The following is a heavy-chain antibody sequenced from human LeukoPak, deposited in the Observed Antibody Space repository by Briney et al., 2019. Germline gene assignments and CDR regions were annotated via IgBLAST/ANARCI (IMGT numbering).Heavy chain of an antibody. D-gene: IGHD3-10*01. CDR2: INTDGRTT. CDR3: ARNFYYGHDY. V-gene: IGHV3-74*01. J-gene: IGHJ4*02. CDR1: GFTFSSYA. Sequence: GGSLRLSCAASGFTFSSYAMSWLRQAPGKGLVWVSRINTDGRTTTYADSVKGRFTISRDNAKNTLYLQMSSLRAEDTAVYFCARNFYYGHDYWGQGTLVTVSS.